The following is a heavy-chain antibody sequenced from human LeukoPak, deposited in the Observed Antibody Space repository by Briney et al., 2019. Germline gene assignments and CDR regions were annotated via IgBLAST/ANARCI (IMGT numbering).Heavy chain of an antibody. Sequence: GGSLRLSCAASGFTFSSYAMSWVRQAPGKGLEWVSAISGSGGSTYYADSVKGRSTIFRDNAKNTLYLQMNSLRAEDTAVYYCVRDLGGRSGHWGQGTLVTVSS. CDR3: VRDLGGRSGH. CDR2: ISGSGGST. CDR1: GFTFSSYA. D-gene: IGHD1-26*01. V-gene: IGHV3-23*01. J-gene: IGHJ4*02.